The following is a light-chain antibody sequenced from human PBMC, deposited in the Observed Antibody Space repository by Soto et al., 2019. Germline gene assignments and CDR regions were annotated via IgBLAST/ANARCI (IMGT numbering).Light chain of an antibody. CDR1: QSLLHSDGKTY. J-gene: IGKJ5*01. Sequence: DIVMTQTPLSLSVTPGQPASISCKSSQSLLHSDGKTYLYWYQQKPGQPPRLLXYWASNRESGVPDRFSGSGSGTDFTLTISRLQSEDFAVYYCQKYNNWPPITFGQGTRLEIK. V-gene: IGKV2D-29*01. CDR2: WAS. CDR3: QKYNNWPPIT.